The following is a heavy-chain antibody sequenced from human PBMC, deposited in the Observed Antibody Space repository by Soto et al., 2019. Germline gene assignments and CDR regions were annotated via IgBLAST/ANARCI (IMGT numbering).Heavy chain of an antibody. Sequence: EVQLVESGGGLIQPGGSLRLSCAVSGFTVSNNYMSWVRQAPGKGLEGVSVIYSGGYTAYGDSVKGRFTISRDNSNNTLYLHMNSLRAADAAFCYGAPQAGGGGYWGQGTLVTVSS. J-gene: IGHJ4*02. V-gene: IGHV3-53*01. D-gene: IGHD3-10*01. CDR1: GFTVSNNY. CDR2: IYSGGYT. CDR3: APQAGGGGY.